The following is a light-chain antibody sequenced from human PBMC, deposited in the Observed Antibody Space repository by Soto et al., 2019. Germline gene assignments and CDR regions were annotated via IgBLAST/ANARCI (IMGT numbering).Light chain of an antibody. CDR1: QSVSSRY. V-gene: IGKV3-20*01. CDR3: QQYVKSPWT. J-gene: IGKJ1*01. CDR2: AA. Sequence: VLTQSPGTLSLSPGERATLSCRASQSVSSRYLAWYQQKPGQAPRLLFYAAFRATGTPDRFSGSGSGTDFTLTIDRLEPEDVAVYYCQQYVKSPWTFGQGTK.